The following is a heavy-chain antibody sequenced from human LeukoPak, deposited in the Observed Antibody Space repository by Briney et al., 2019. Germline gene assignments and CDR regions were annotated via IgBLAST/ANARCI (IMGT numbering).Heavy chain of an antibody. CDR1: GFTFSSYA. J-gene: IGHJ4*02. Sequence: GRSLRLSCAASGFTFSSYAMSWVRQAPGKGLEWVSAISGSGGSTYYADSVKGRFTISRDNSKNTLYLQMNSLRAEDTAVYYCAKVCREEAVAGTFDYWGQGTLVTVSS. D-gene: IGHD6-19*01. CDR3: AKVCREEAVAGTFDY. CDR2: ISGSGGST. V-gene: IGHV3-23*01.